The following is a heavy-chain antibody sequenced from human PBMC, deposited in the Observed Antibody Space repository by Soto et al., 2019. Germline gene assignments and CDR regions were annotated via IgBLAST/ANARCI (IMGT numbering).Heavy chain of an antibody. D-gene: IGHD3-16*02. CDR2: IYYSRST. CDR1: GGSISSYY. Sequence: SETLSLTCTVSGGSISSYYWSWIRQAPGKGLEWIGYIYYSRSTNDNPSLKSRVTISVDTSNNQFSLKLSSVTAADTDVYYCARGYDYVWGSYRLPFDYWGQGTMVTVSS. CDR3: ARGYDYVWGSYRLPFDY. V-gene: IGHV4-59*01. J-gene: IGHJ4*02.